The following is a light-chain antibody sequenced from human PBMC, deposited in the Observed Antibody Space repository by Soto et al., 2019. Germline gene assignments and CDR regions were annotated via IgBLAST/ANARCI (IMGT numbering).Light chain of an antibody. J-gene: IGKJ4*01. V-gene: IGKV1-39*01. CDR2: DFS. Sequence: DIQMTQSPSSLSASVGDTVTITCRARQNIRSYLKWHQQKPGEAPRVLISDFSTLQSGVPSRFGGSGSGTDVTLTISNLQPEDSATYYCQQSYTIPLTFAGGTKVEIK. CDR3: QQSYTIPLT. CDR1: QNIRSY.